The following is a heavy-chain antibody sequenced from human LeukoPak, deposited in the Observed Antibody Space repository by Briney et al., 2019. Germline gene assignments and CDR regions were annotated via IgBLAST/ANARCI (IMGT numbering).Heavy chain of an antibody. CDR3: AKDSPSLPGDY. V-gene: IGHV3-23*01. CDR2: IRGSGGST. CDR1: GFTFSSYA. J-gene: IGHJ4*02. Sequence: GGSLRLSCAASGFTFSSYAVSWVRQAPGKGLEWVSAIRGSGGSTYYADSVKGRFTISRDNSKNTLCLQMNSLRAEDTAVYYCAKDSPSLPGDYWGQGTLVTVSS.